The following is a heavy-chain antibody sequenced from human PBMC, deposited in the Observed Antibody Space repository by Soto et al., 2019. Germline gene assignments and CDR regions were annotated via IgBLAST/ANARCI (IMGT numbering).Heavy chain of an antibody. CDR3: ARDRGDRPGDY. J-gene: IGHJ4*02. CDR2: IWYDGSYK. V-gene: IGHV3-33*01. D-gene: IGHD2-21*02. CDR1: GFTFFTYG. Sequence: QVQLVESGGGVVQPGRSLRLSCAASGFTFFTYGMHWVRQAPGKGLEWVAVIWYDGSYKYYADSVKGRFTISRDNSKNTLYLQMNSLRAEDTAVYYCARDRGDRPGDYWGQGTLVTVSS.